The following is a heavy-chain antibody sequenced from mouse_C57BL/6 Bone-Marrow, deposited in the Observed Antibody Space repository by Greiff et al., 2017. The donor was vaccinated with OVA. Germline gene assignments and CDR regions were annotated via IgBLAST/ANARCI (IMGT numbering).Heavy chain of an antibody. Sequence: VQLKQPGAELVKPGASVKMSCKASGYTFTSYWITWVKQRPGQGLAWIGDIYPGSGSNNYNEKFKSKATLTVDTSSSTAYMQLSSLTSEDSAVYYSAKPYYYGSTPYAMDYWGQGTSVTVSS. J-gene: IGHJ4*01. CDR3: AKPYYYGSTPYAMDY. V-gene: IGHV1-55*01. CDR2: IYPGSGSN. CDR1: GYTFTSYW. D-gene: IGHD1-1*01.